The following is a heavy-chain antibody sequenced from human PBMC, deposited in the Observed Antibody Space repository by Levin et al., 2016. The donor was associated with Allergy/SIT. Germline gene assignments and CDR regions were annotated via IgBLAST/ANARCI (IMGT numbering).Heavy chain of an antibody. J-gene: IGHJ4*02. CDR2: ISGSGGST. CDR1: GFTFSSYA. CDR3: AKDLGLGITYFGVDPFDY. Sequence: GGSLRLSCAASGFTFSSYAMSWVRQAPGKGLEWVSAISGSGGSTYYADSVKGRFTISRDNSKNTLYLQMNSLRAEDTAVYYCAKDLGLGITYFGVDPFDYWGQGALVTVSS. V-gene: IGHV3-23*01. D-gene: IGHD3-3*01.